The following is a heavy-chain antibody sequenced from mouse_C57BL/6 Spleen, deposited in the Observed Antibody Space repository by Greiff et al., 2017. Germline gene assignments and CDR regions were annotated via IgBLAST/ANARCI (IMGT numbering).Heavy chain of an antibody. CDR1: GYAFSSSW. Sequence: VQLQQSGPELVKPGASVKISCKASGYAFSSSWMNWVKQRPGKGLEWLGRIYPGDGDTNYNGKFKGKATLTADKSSSTAYMQLSSLTSEDSAVYFCARGDYTSAFAYWGQGTLVTVSA. CDR2: IYPGDGDT. D-gene: IGHD2-12*01. V-gene: IGHV1-82*01. J-gene: IGHJ3*01. CDR3: ARGDYTSAFAY.